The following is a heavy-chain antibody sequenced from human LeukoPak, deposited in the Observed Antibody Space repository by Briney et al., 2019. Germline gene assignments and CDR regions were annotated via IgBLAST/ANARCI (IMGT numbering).Heavy chain of an antibody. CDR2: IRYDGNKK. D-gene: IGHD1-1*01. Sequence: GGSLRLSCAASGFIFSSYGMHWVRQAPGKGLEWVAFIRYDGNKKYYADFVKGRFTISRDNAKNSLYLQMNSLRVEDTALYYCARGKYPDNDDYMDVWGKGTTVTVSS. CDR1: GFIFSSYG. J-gene: IGHJ6*03. V-gene: IGHV3-30*02. CDR3: ARGKYPDNDDYMDV.